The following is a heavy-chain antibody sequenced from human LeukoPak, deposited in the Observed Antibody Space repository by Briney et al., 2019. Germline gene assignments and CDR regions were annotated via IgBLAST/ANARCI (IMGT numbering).Heavy chain of an antibody. D-gene: IGHD3-16*01. V-gene: IGHV4-31*03. CDR2: IYYSGST. CDR3: AREDYDYVWGSSRFDP. CDR1: GGSISSGGYY. Sequence: SETLSLTCTVSGGSISSGGYYWSWIRQHPGKGLEGIVYIYYSGSTYYNPSLNSRVTISVDTSKKQFSLKLSSVTAADTAVYYCAREDYDYVWGSSRFDPWGQGTLVTVSS. J-gene: IGHJ5*02.